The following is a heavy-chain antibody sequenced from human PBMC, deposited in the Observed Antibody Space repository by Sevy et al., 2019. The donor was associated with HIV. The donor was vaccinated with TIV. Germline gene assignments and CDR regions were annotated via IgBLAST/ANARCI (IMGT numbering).Heavy chain of an antibody. D-gene: IGHD4-4*01. CDR2: ISGSGGKT. V-gene: IGHV3-23*01. J-gene: IGHJ4*02. CDR3: AKEGRTVTASYFDY. Sequence: GGSLRLSCAASGFTFSRYAMSWVRQAPGKGLEWVSGISGSGGKTYYADSVKGRFTISRDNSKRTLYVEMNSLRAEDTAIYYCAKEGRTVTASYFDYWGQGALVTVSS. CDR1: GFTFSRYA.